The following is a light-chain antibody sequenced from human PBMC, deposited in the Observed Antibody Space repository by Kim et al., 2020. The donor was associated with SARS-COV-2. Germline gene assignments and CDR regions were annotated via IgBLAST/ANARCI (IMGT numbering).Light chain of an antibody. J-gene: IGLJ3*02. CDR3: QTWATGVRV. CDR2: VNSDGRH. CDR1: SGHSNYA. V-gene: IGLV4-69*01. Sequence: ASVKLTCTLSSGHSNYAIAWHQQQPEKGPRYLMKVNSDGRHIKGDGIPDRFSGSSSGAERYLTISGLQSEDEADYYCQTWATGVRVFGGGTQLTVL.